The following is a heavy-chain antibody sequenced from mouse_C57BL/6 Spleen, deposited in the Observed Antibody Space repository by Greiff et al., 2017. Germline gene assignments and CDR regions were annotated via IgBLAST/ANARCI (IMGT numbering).Heavy chain of an antibody. D-gene: IGHD1-1*01. J-gene: IGHJ4*01. CDR2: IWSDGST. V-gene: IGHV2-6*03. Sequence: VKLMESGPGLVAPSQSLSITCTVSGFSLTSYGVHWVRQPPGKGLEWLVVIWSDGSTTYNSALKSRLSISKDNSKSQVFLKMNSLQTDDTAMYYCARGAIYGSSPYSAMDYWGQGTSVTVSS. CDR1: GFSLTSYG. CDR3: ARGAIYGSSPYSAMDY.